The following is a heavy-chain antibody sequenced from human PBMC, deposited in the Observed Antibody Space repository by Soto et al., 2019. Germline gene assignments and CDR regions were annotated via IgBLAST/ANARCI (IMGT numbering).Heavy chain of an antibody. J-gene: IGHJ4*02. CDR1: GLTFSSYG. CDR3: ATTGPY. CDR2: IWFDGSNK. Sequence: QVQLVESGGGVVQPGRSLRLSCAASGLTFSSYGMHWVRQAPGKGLEWVAVIWFDGSNKFYADSVKGRFTISRDNSKNTVSLQMNSPRDEDSAAYYCATTGPYWGQGTLVTVSS. V-gene: IGHV3-33*01.